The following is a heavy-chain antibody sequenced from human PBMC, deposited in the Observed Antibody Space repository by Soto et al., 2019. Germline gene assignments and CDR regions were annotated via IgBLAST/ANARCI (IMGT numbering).Heavy chain of an antibody. Sequence: GGSLRLSCAASDFDFSSYGIHWVRQAPGKGLEWVAASSYDGRETFYADSAKGRFTVSKEMSKNTAFLQMNALRHEDTAVYFCARDSGGPILNFDNWGQGTPVTVS. V-gene: IGHV3-30*03. CDR3: ARDSGGPILNFDN. D-gene: IGHD3-10*01. J-gene: IGHJ4*02. CDR1: DFDFSSYG. CDR2: SSYDGRET.